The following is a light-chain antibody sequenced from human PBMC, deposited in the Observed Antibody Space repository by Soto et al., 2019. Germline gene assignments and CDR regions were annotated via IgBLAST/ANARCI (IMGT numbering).Light chain of an antibody. V-gene: IGKV3-20*01. CDR3: QQYGGSTRT. CDR1: QSVTTQ. Sequence: ILLTQSPVTLSLSPGERATLSCIASQSVTTQLAWYQQKPGQAPRLIIHGASSRATGVPDRITGSGSGTDFTLSISRLEPEDFAVYYCQQYGGSTRTFGQGTKVDIK. CDR2: GAS. J-gene: IGKJ1*01.